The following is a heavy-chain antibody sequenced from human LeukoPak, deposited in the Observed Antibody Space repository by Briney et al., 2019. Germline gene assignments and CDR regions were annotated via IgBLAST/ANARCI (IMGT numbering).Heavy chain of an antibody. CDR1: GFTFSDYY. CDR2: ISSRGSSI. V-gene: IGHV3-11*01. J-gene: IGHJ4*02. D-gene: IGHD6-13*01. Sequence: GGSLRLSCAASGFTFSDYYMSWIRQTPGKGLEWVSYISSRGSSIYYADPVKGRFTISRDNAKNSLYLQMNSLRAEDTAVYYCAGGLQAAGLDYWGQGTLVTVSS. CDR3: AGGLQAAGLDY.